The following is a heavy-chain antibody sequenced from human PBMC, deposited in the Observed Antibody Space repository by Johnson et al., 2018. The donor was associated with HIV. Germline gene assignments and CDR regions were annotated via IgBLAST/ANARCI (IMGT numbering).Heavy chain of an antibody. CDR1: GFTFSDHY. V-gene: IGHV3-72*01. Sequence: MLLVESGGGVVQPGGSLRLSCAASGFTFSDHYMDWVRQTPGKGLEWVGRTRNKANSYTTEYAASVKGRFTISRDDSKNSLYLQMNSLRAEDTAVYYCARFRRAHCAGDCPSRAFDIWGQGTMVTVSS. J-gene: IGHJ3*02. D-gene: IGHD2-21*02. CDR2: TRNKANSYTT. CDR3: ARFRRAHCAGDCPSRAFDI.